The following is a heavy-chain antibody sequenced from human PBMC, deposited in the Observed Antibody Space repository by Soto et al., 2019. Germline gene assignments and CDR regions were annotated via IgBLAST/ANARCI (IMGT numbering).Heavy chain of an antibody. J-gene: IGHJ1*01. CDR2: ISSSSSTI. D-gene: IGHD5-18*01. V-gene: IGHV3-48*02. CDR3: ARPSVDTAMANAEYFQH. CDR1: GFTFSSYS. Sequence: GSLRLSCAASGFTFSSYSMNWVRQAPGKGLEWVSYISSSSSTIYYADSVKGRFTISRDNAKNSLYLQMNSLRDEDTAVYYCARPSVDTAMANAEYFQHWGQGTLVTVSS.